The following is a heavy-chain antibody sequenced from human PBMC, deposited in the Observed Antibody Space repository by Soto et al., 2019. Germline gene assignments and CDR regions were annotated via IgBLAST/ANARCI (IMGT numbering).Heavy chain of an antibody. Sequence: EVQLVESGGGLVQPGGSLRLSCAASGFTFSDYYMDWVRQVPGKGLEWLGRSRNKANSYNTEYAASVKGRFSISRDYSKDSMYLQMNSLKTEDTAVYYCARDTGRSYDYWGQGALVTVSS. CDR2: SRNKANSYNT. CDR1: GFTFSDYY. V-gene: IGHV3-72*01. D-gene: IGHD1-26*01. J-gene: IGHJ4*02. CDR3: ARDTGRSYDY.